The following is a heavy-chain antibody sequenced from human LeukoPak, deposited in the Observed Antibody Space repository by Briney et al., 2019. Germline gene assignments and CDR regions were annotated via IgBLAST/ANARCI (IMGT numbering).Heavy chain of an antibody. V-gene: IGHV4-59*08. D-gene: IGHD6-19*01. CDR3: ARGGWSVDY. Sequence: PSETLSLTCTVSGGSMSSYYWSWIRQPPGKGLEWIGYIYYNGKTNYSSSLNSRVTISVDTSRNQFSLKLNSVTAADTAVYYCARGGWSVDYWGQGTLVTVSS. CDR1: GGSMSSYY. CDR2: IYYNGKT. J-gene: IGHJ4*02.